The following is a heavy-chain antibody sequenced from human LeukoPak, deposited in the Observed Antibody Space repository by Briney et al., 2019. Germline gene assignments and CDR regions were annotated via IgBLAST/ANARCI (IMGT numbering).Heavy chain of an antibody. CDR2: INPSGGST. V-gene: IGHV1-46*01. CDR1: GYTFTSYY. J-gene: IGHJ5*02. CDR3: ARSVLLWFGDPNNWFDP. Sequence: ASVKVSCKASGYTFTSYYMHWVRQAPGQGLEWMGIINPSGGSTSYAQKFQGRVTMTRDMSTSTVYMELSRLRSDDTAVYYCARSVLLWFGDPNNWFDPWGQGTLVTVSS. D-gene: IGHD3-10*01.